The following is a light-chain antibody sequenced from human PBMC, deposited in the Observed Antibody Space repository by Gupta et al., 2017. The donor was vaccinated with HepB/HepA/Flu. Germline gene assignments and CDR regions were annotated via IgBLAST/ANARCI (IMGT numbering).Light chain of an antibody. Sequence: ELVLTQSPATLSLSPGERATLSCRASQSVNSYLAWYQQKPGQAPRLLIYDASNRATGIPARFSGSGSGTDFTLTISSLEPEDFAVYYCQQRSYWPLTFGGGTKVEIK. V-gene: IGKV3-11*01. CDR1: QSVNSY. CDR2: DAS. CDR3: QQRSYWPLT. J-gene: IGKJ4*01.